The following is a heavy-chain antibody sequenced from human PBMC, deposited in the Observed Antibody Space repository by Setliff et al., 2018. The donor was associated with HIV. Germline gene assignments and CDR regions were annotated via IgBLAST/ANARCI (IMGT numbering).Heavy chain of an antibody. CDR1: GQSISGYY. V-gene: IGHV4-34*01. CDR3: ASRRGIEFYFDI. J-gene: IGHJ4*02. D-gene: IGHD3-10*01. CDR2: INHGGDT. Sequence: PSETLSLTCAVYGQSISGYYWSWIRQTPGKGPEWIGEINHGGDTNYNPSLKSRVTISVGSSYNHFSLKLSSVTAADTGVYYCASRRGIEFYFDIWGQGTQVTVSS.